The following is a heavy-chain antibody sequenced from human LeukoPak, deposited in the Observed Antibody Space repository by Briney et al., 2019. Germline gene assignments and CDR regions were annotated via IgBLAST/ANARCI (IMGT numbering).Heavy chain of an antibody. CDR3: VKSPLGDCSNTRCFDR. V-gene: IGHV3-21*01. CDR1: GFTFSSYA. Sequence: GGSLRLSCAASGFTFSSYAMTWVRQAPGKGLEWVSSFTSMSRTIYYADSVKGRFTISRDNSRNTLYLQMNSLRTEDTAMYHCVKSPLGDCSNTRCFDRWGQGILVTVSS. D-gene: IGHD2-2*01. J-gene: IGHJ4*02. CDR2: FTSMSRTI.